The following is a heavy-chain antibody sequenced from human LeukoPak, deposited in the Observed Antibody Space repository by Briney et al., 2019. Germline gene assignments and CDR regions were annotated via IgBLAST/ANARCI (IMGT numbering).Heavy chain of an antibody. D-gene: IGHD2-15*01. CDR1: GFTFSSYA. V-gene: IGHV3-23*01. J-gene: IGHJ6*03. CDR3: ANHPPYCSGGSCYSNYYYYYMDV. Sequence: GGSLRLSCAASGFTFSSYAISWVRQAPGKGLEWVSAISGSGGSTYYADSVKGRFTISRDNSKNTLYLQMNSLRAEDTAVYYCANHPPYCSGGSCYSNYYYYYMDVWGKGTTVTVSS. CDR2: ISGSGGST.